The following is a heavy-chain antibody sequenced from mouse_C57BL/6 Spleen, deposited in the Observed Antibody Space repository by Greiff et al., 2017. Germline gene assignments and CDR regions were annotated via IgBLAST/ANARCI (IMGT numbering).Heavy chain of an antibody. J-gene: IGHJ4*01. V-gene: IGHV1-12*01. CDR1: GYTFTSYN. D-gene: IGHD2-12*01. CDR2: IYPGNGDT. CDR3: ARGERRGGYYAMDY. Sequence: QVQLKESGAELVRPGASVKMSCKASGYTFTSYNMHWVKQTPRQGLEWIGAIYPGNGDTSYNQKFKGKATLTVDKSSRTAYMQLSSLTSEDSAVYFCARGERRGGYYAMDYWGQGTSVTVSS.